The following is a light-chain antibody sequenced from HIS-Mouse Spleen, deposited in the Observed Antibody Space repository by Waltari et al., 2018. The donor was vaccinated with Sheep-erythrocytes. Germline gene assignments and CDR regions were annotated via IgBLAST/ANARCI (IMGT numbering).Light chain of an antibody. J-gene: IGKJ2*01. CDR1: QGISSY. Sequence: DIQLTQSPSFLSASVGDRVTITCRASQGISSYLAGYQQKPGTAPKLLIDAASTLQSGVPSRFSGSGSGTEFTLTISSLQPEDFATYYCQQLNSYPPYTFGQGTKLEIK. V-gene: IGKV1-9*01. CDR3: QQLNSYPPYT. CDR2: AAS.